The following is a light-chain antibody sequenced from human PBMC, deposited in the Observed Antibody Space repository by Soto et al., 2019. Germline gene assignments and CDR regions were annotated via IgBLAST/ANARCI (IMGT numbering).Light chain of an antibody. CDR1: QSVSSY. CDR2: DAS. Sequence: EIVLTQSPATLSLSPGERATLSCRASQSVSSYLAWYQQKPGQAPRLLIYDASNRATGIPARFSGSGSETDFTLTISSLEPEDFAVYYCQQRSNWPPVWTFGQGTKVEIK. CDR3: QQRSNWPPVWT. V-gene: IGKV3-11*01. J-gene: IGKJ1*01.